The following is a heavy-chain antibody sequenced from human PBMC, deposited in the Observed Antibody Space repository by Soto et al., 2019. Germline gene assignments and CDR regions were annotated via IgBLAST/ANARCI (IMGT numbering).Heavy chain of an antibody. CDR3: ARDKGGEFLKGSGMDV. CDR1: GDSITAYY. V-gene: IGHV4-59*01. Sequence: QMKLQESGPGLVKPSETLSLICSVSGDSITAYYLSWLRQSPGKELEWIGYIYHNGETNYNPSLKRRVTISADTSKTPSSLRLSSVTAADTGVYYCARDKGGEFLKGSGMDVWGQGTTVIVSS. D-gene: IGHD3-10*01. CDR2: IYHNGET. J-gene: IGHJ6*02.